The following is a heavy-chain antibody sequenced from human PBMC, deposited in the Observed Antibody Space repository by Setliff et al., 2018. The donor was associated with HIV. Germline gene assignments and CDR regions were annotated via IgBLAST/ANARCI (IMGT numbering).Heavy chain of an antibody. V-gene: IGHV4-34*01. J-gene: IGHJ3*02. D-gene: IGHD3-16*01. CDR3: AKTVVGDSYALPNDAFDI. Sequence: SETLSLTCAVYGGSFSDYYWSWIRQPPGKGLEWIGEINHSGSTNYNPSLKSRVTISVDTSKNRFSLKLSSVTAFDTAVYYCAKTVVGDSYALPNDAFDIWGQGTMVTVSS. CDR2: INHSGST. CDR1: GGSFSDYY.